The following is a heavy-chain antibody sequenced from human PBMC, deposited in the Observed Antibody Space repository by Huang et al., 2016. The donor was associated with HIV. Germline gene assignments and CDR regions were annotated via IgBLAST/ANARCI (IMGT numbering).Heavy chain of an antibody. D-gene: IGHD3-22*01. CDR2: IIPTRGTA. Sequence: QVPLVQSGAEVKKPGSSVKVSCKVSGGSFRNFAIGWVRQAPGQGLEWMGGIIPTRGTANYAQKFQGRVTMIADECTSTAYMELSSLRSEDTAVYDCATVDYYDTSGPQRGYFDNWGQGTLVTVSS. CDR1: GGSFRNFA. CDR3: ATVDYYDTSGPQRGYFDN. J-gene: IGHJ4*02. V-gene: IGHV1-69*01.